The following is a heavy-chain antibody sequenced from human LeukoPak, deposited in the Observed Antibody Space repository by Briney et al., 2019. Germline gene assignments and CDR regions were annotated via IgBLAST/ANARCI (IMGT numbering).Heavy chain of an antibody. V-gene: IGHV3-53*01. CDR2: IYSGGST. CDR3: AGLSIITYYYFYYGMDV. J-gene: IGHJ6*02. Sequence: GGSLRLSCAASGFTVSSNYMSWVRQAPGKGLECVSIIYSGGSTYHADSVKGRFTISRDNSKNTLYLQMNSLRAEDTAVYYCAGLSIITYYYFYYGMDVWGQGTTVTVSS. D-gene: IGHD5/OR15-5a*01. CDR1: GFTVSSNY.